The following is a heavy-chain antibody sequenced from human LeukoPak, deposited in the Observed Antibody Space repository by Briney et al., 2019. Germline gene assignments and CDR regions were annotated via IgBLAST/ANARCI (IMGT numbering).Heavy chain of an antibody. CDR1: GFTFSSSW. J-gene: IGHJ4*02. Sequence: GGSLRLSCAASGFTFSSSWMHWVRQAPGKGLVWVSRINSDGSSTNYADSVKGRFTISRDNSKNTLYLQMNSLRAEDTAVYYCAKSMPRYFDYWGQGTLVTVSS. CDR2: INSDGSST. D-gene: IGHD2-2*01. CDR3: AKSMPRYFDY. V-gene: IGHV3-74*01.